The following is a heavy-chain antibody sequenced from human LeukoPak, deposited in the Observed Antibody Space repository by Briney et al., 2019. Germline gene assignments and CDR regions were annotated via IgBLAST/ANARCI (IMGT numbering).Heavy chain of an antibody. D-gene: IGHD5-24*01. V-gene: IGHV4-59*08. Sequence: SETLSLTCTVSGGSISSYYWSWIRQPPGKGLEWIGYIYYSGSTNYNPSLKSRVTISVDTSKNQFSLKLSSVTAADTAVYYCALSRDGYNVFDYWGQGTLVTVSS. CDR1: GGSISSYY. CDR2: IYYSGST. J-gene: IGHJ4*02. CDR3: ALSRDGYNVFDY.